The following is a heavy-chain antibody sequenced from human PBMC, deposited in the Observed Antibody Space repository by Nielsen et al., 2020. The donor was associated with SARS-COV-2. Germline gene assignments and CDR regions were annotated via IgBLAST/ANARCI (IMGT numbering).Heavy chain of an antibody. CDR1: GYTLSELS. D-gene: IGHD3-3*01. V-gene: IGHV1-24*01. CDR3: ATSLVAAIFGVLDY. Sequence: ASAKVSCRVSGYTLSELSIHWVRQAPRKGLEWMGGFDPGDAETVYAQKFQGRITMTEDTSADTAYMDLSSLRTEDTAVYYCATSLVAAIFGVLDYWGPGTLVTVSS. J-gene: IGHJ4*02. CDR2: FDPGDAET.